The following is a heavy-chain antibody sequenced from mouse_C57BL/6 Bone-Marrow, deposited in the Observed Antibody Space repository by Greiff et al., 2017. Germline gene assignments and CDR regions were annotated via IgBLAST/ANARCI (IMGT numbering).Heavy chain of an antibody. CDR2: INPNNGGT. J-gene: IGHJ1*03. D-gene: IGHD1-1*01. Sequence: VQLQQSGPELVKPGASVKIPCKASGYTFTDYNMDWVKQSHGKSLEWIGDINPNNGGTIYNQKFKGKATLTVDKSSSTAYMELRSLTSEDTAVYYCARTDRGRFDWYFDVWGTGTTVTVSS. CDR1: GYTFTDYN. V-gene: IGHV1-18*01. CDR3: ARTDRGRFDWYFDV.